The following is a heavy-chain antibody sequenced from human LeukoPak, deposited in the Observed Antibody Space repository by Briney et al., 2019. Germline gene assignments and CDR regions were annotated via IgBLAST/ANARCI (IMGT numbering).Heavy chain of an antibody. CDR2: IYYSGST. D-gene: IGHD5-12*01. CDR1: GGSISSSSYY. J-gene: IGHJ5*02. Sequence: KPSETLSLTCTVSGGSISSSSYYWGWIRQPPGKGLEWIGTIYYSGSTYYNPSLKSRVTISVDTSKNQFSLNLNSVTAADTAVYYCATLVAVATNRFDPWGQGTLVTVSS. CDR3: ATLVAVATNRFDP. V-gene: IGHV4-39*01.